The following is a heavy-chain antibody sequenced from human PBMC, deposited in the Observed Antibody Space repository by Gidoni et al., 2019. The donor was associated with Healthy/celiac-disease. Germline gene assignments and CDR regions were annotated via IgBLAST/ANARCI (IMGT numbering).Heavy chain of an antibody. J-gene: IGHJ4*02. V-gene: IGHV3-23*04. D-gene: IGHD3-10*01. CDR3: AKDYDPSYGSGSYVFDY. CDR1: GFTFSSYA. Sequence: EVQLVESGGGLVQPGGSLRLSCAASGFTFSSYAMSWVRQAPGKGLEWVSAISGSGGSTYYADSVKGRFTISRDNSKNTLYLQMNSLRAEDTAVYYCAKDYDPSYGSGSYVFDYWGQGTLVTVSS. CDR2: ISGSGGST.